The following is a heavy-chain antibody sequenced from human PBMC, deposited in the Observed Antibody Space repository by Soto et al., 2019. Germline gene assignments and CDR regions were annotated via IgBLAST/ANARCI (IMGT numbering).Heavy chain of an antibody. CDR1: GFTFSSYA. V-gene: IGHV3-30-3*01. CDR3: ARVLRYFDWLDTSLDY. CDR2: ISYDGSNK. Sequence: QVQLVESGGGVVQPGRSLRLSCAASGFTFSSYAMHWVRQAPGKGLEWVAVISYDGSNKYYADSVKGRFTISRDNSKNTLYLPMNSLRAEDTAVYYCARVLRYFDWLDTSLDYWGQGTLVTVSS. D-gene: IGHD3-9*01. J-gene: IGHJ4*02.